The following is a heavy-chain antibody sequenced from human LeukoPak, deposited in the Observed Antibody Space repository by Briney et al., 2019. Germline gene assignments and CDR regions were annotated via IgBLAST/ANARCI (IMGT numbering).Heavy chain of an antibody. CDR2: IYYSGTT. CDR1: GGSISSSSYY. Sequence: SETLSLTCIVSGGSISSSSYYWGWLRQPPGKGLEWIGSIYYSGTTHYNPSLKSRVTISVDTSKNQFSLRLSSVTAADTAVYYCARIGSGWYMGTVDYWGQGTLVTVSS. V-gene: IGHV4-39*01. D-gene: IGHD6-19*01. J-gene: IGHJ4*02. CDR3: ARIGSGWYMGTVDY.